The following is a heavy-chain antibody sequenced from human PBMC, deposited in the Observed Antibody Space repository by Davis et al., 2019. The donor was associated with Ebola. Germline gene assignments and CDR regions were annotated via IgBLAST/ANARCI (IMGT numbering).Heavy chain of an antibody. D-gene: IGHD6-19*01. V-gene: IGHV3-49*04. CDR3: GSGWYGSY. J-gene: IGHJ4*02. CDR2: IRSKAYGGTT. CDR1: GFTFGDYA. Sequence: GGSLRLSCTASGFTFGDYAMSWVRQAPGKGLEWVGFIRSKAYGGTTEYAASVKGRFTISRDDSKSIAYLQMNSLKTEDTAVYYCGSGWYGSYWGQGTLVTVSS.